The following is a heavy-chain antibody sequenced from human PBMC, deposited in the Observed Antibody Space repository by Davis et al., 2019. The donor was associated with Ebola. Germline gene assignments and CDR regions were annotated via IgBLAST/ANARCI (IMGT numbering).Heavy chain of an antibody. J-gene: IGHJ6*02. CDR1: GFTFSSYD. CDR3: ARAPLGLGYYYGMDV. V-gene: IGHV3-13*01. Sequence: GGSLRLSCAASGFTFSSYDMHWVRQATGKGLEWVSAIGTAGDTYYPGSVKGRFTISRENAKNSLYLQMNSLRAEDTAVYYCARAPLGLGYYYGMDVWGQGTTVTVSS. CDR2: IGTAGDT. D-gene: IGHD2-15*01.